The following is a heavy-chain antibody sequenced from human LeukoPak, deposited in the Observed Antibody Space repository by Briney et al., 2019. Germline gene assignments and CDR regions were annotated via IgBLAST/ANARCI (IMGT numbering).Heavy chain of an antibody. V-gene: IGHV3-30*04. Sequence: PGRSLRLSCAASGFTFSSYAMHWVRQAPGKGLEWVAVISYDGSNKYYADSVKGRFTISRDNSKNTLYLQMNSLRAEDTAVYYCARSSSVLWWYADSWGQGTLVTVSS. J-gene: IGHJ4*02. CDR2: ISYDGSNK. D-gene: IGHD2-21*01. CDR3: ARSSSVLWWYADS. CDR1: GFTFSSYA.